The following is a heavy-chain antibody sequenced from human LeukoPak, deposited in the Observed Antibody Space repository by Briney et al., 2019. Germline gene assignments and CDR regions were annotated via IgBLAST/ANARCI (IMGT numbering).Heavy chain of an antibody. CDR3: AVGDFEDSDAFDI. V-gene: IGHV5-51*01. J-gene: IGHJ3*02. CDR2: IYPGDSDT. CDR1: GYSFTSYW. Sequence: GESLKISCKGSGYSFTSYWIAWVRQMPGKGLEWMGIIYPGDSDTRYSPSFQGQVTISADKSISTAYLQWSSLKASDTAMYYCAVGDFEDSDAFDIWGQGTMVIVSS.